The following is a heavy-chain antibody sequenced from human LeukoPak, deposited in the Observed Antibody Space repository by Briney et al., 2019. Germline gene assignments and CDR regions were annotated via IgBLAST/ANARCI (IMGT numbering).Heavy chain of an antibody. CDR3: ARDAQRGFDYSNSLQY. D-gene: IGHD4-11*01. CDR1: GFTFCHYG. Sequence: GGSLRLSCATSGFTFCHYGMHWVRQAPGKGLEWVAVIWSDGTNQFYADSVKGRFTISRDSSKTVYLQMNSLRVEDTAVYFCARDAQRGFDYSNSLQYWGQGTRVTVSS. J-gene: IGHJ4*02. CDR2: IWSDGTNQ. V-gene: IGHV3-33*01.